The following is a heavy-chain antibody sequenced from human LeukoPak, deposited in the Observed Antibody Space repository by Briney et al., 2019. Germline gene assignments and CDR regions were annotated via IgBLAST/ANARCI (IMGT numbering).Heavy chain of an antibody. D-gene: IGHD3-10*01. J-gene: IGHJ4*02. V-gene: IGHV4-30-2*01. Sequence: SETLSLTCTVSGGSISSGGYYWSWIRQPPGKGLEWIGYIYHSGSTYYNPSLKSRVTISVDRSKNQFSLKLSSVTAADTAVYYCARALGTMVRGVDFDYWGQGTLVTVSS. CDR3: ARALGTMVRGVDFDY. CDR1: GGSISSGGYY. CDR2: IYHSGST.